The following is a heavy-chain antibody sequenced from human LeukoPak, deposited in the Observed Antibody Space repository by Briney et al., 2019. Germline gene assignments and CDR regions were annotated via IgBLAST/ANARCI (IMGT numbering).Heavy chain of an antibody. J-gene: IGHJ3*02. CDR3: ARDGTYCGGDCYPQGAFDI. D-gene: IGHD2-21*02. CDR1: GFTFINNA. V-gene: IGHV3-23*01. CDR2: ISGSGGNT. Sequence: GGSLRLSCEASGFTFINNAMSWVRQAPGKGLEWVSGISGSGGNTYYAVSVKGRFTISRDNSKNTLYLQMNSLRAEDTAVYYCARDGTYCGGDCYPQGAFDIWGQGTMVTVSS.